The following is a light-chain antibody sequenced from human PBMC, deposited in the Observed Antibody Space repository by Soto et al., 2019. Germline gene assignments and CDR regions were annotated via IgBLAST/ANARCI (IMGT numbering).Light chain of an antibody. CDR1: QSISSY. J-gene: IGKJ2*01. V-gene: IGKV1-39*01. CDR3: QQSYSTPYT. Sequence: DIQMTQSPSSLSASVGDRVTITCRASQSISSYLNWYQQKPGKAPKLLIYAASSLQSGVPSRFSGSGSGTDLTLTISSRQPEDFAPCYCQQSYSTPYTFGQGTKLEIK. CDR2: AAS.